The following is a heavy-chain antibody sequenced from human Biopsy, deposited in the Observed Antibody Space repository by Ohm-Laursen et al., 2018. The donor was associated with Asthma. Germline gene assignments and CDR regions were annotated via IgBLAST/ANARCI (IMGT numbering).Heavy chain of an antibody. Sequence: SQTLSLTCTVSGGSITSSSYYWGWIRQPPGKGMEWIGSMYHSGSPYYHPSLKSRATISVDTSKNLLSLKMSSVTAADTAVYFCVRHQYSSSWSTFDYWGQGALVTVSS. CDR2: MYHSGSP. CDR1: GGSITSSSYY. V-gene: IGHV4-39*01. D-gene: IGHD3-22*01. J-gene: IGHJ4*02. CDR3: VRHQYSSSWSTFDY.